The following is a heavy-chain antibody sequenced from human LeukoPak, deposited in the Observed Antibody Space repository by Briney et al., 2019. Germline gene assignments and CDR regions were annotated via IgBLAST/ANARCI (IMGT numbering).Heavy chain of an antibody. CDR2: XXSKTDCGTT. CDR3: TTVHYYDSSGYHTNLP. D-gene: IGHD3-22*01. J-gene: IGHJ5*02. V-gene: IGHV3-15*01. Sequence: KGLEWXXXXXSKTDCGTTDYAAPVKGRFTISRDDSKNTLYLQMNSLKTEDTAVYYCTTVHYYDSSGYHTNLPWGQGTLVTVSS.